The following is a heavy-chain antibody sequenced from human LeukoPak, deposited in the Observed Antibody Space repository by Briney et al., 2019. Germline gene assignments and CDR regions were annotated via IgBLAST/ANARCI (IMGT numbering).Heavy chain of an antibody. J-gene: IGHJ3*02. D-gene: IGHD2-2*01. CDR2: IYPDDSDT. CDR3: ARQEGYCSSTSCYGAFDI. V-gene: IGHV5-51*01. CDR1: GYSFTSYW. Sequence: GESLKISCKGSGYSFTSYWIGWVRQMPGKGLEWMGIIYPDDSDTRYSPSFQGQVTISADKSISTAYLQWSSLKASDTAMYYCARQEGYCSSTSCYGAFDIWGQGTMVTVSS.